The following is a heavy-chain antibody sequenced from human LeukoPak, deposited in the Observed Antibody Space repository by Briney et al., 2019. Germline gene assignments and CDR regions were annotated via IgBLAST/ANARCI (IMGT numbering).Heavy chain of an antibody. J-gene: IGHJ3*02. CDR3: AKVFGTTSGFDI. Sequence: GGSLRLSCAVSGFIVNTYYMSWVRQAPGKGLEWVSGISWNNGSIGYADSVKGRFTISRDNAKNSLYLQMNSLRAEDTALYYCAKVFGTTSGFDIWGQGTMVTVSS. CDR2: ISWNNGSI. D-gene: IGHD2/OR15-2a*01. CDR1: GFIVNTYY. V-gene: IGHV3-9*01.